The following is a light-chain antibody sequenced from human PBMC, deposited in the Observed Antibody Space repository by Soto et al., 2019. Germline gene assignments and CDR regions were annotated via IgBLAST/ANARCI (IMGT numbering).Light chain of an antibody. CDR1: SSNIGSNY. CDR3: AAWDSSLSGFYG. V-gene: IGLV1-47*02. J-gene: IGLJ1*01. CDR2: SNN. Sequence: QSVLTQPPSASGTPGQRVTISCSGSSSNIGSNYVYWYQQLPGTAPKLLIYSNNQRPSGVPDRFSGPKSGTSASLAISGLRSVDVADYYCAAWDSSLSGFYGFGTGTTVTLL.